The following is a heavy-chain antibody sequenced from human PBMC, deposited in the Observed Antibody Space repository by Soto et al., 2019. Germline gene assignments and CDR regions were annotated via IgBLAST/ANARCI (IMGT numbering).Heavy chain of an antibody. CDR2: IHYSGST. D-gene: IGHD3-10*01. Sequence: PSETLSLTCTVSGGSVSSGSYYWSWIRQPPGKGLEWIAYIHYSGSTSYNPSLKSRVAISVDKSKNQFSLKLSSVTAADTAVYYCARRAVTMVRVDYWGQGTLVTVSS. CDR1: GGSVSSGSYY. J-gene: IGHJ4*02. CDR3: ARRAVTMVRVDY. V-gene: IGHV4-61*01.